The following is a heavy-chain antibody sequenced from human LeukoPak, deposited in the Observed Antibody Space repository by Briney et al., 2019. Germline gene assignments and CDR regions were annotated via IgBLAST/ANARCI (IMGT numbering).Heavy chain of an antibody. D-gene: IGHD3-22*01. J-gene: IGHJ4*02. CDR2: IYYSGST. V-gene: IGHV4-39*01. Sequence: SETLSLTCTVSGGSISSSSYYWGWIRQPPGKGLEWIGRIYYSGSTYYNPSLKSRVTISVDTSKNQFSLKLSSVTAADTAVYYCARHLGMYYYDSSGYWSFDYWGQGTLVTVSS. CDR1: GGSISSSSYY. CDR3: ARHLGMYYYDSSGYWSFDY.